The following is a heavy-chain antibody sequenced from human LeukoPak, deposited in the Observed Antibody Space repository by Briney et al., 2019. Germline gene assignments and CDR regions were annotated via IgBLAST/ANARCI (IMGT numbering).Heavy chain of an antibody. J-gene: IGHJ4*02. CDR1: GYTFTSYG. Sequence: ASVKVSCKASGYTFTSYGISWVRQAPGQGLEWMGWIITDSGNTNYAQKFQGRVTMTRDTSISTAYMELSRLRSDDTAVYYCARVRYRLAETYIDYWGQGTLVTVSS. D-gene: IGHD3-16*01. CDR2: IITDSGNT. V-gene: IGHV1-18*01. CDR3: ARVRYRLAETYIDY.